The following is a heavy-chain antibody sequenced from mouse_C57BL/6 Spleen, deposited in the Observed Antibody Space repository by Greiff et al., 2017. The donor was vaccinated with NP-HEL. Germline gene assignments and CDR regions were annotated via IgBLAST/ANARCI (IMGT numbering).Heavy chain of an antibody. CDR1: GFTFSDYG. Sequence: EVHLVESGGGLVKPGGSLKLSCAASGFTFSDYGMHWVRQAPEKGLEWVAYISSGSSTIYYADTVKGRFTISRDNAKNTLFLQMTSLRSEDTAMYYCARDYYGSSPWFAYWGQGTLVTVS. J-gene: IGHJ3*01. CDR2: ISSGSSTI. D-gene: IGHD1-1*01. V-gene: IGHV5-17*01. CDR3: ARDYYGSSPWFAY.